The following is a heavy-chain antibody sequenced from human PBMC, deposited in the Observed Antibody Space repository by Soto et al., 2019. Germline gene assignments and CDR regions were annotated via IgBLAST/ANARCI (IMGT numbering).Heavy chain of an antibody. J-gene: IGHJ4*02. D-gene: IGHD2-15*01. CDR2: ISYDGSEK. CDR3: VKDSSHGGYFDS. V-gene: IGHV3-30*18. Sequence: QVQLVESGGGVVHPGRSLRLSCAVSGFTFRNFGMHWVRQAPGKGLEWVAVISYDGSEKYYAESVKGRFTVFRDNYKNTLSLQMNSLRSDDTAVYYCVKDSSHGGYFDSWGQGTLVTVSS. CDR1: GFTFRNFG.